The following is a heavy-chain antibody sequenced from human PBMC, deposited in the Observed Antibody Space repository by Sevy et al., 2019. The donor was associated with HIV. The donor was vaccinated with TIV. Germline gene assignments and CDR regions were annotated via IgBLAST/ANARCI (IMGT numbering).Heavy chain of an antibody. CDR2: IKSKPDGGTI. Sequence: GGSLRLSCAASGFTFTYAWMTWVRQAPGKGLEWVDRIKSKPDGGTIDYAAPVKGRFTISRDDSKNTLYLQMNSLKTEDTAVYYCSTDPIIVLLVTDGMDVWGQGTTVTVSS. J-gene: IGHJ6*02. D-gene: IGHD2-8*02. CDR1: GFTFTYAW. CDR3: STDPIIVLLVTDGMDV. V-gene: IGHV3-15*01.